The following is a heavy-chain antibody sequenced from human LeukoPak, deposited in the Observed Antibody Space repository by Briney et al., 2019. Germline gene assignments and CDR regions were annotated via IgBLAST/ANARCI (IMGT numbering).Heavy chain of an antibody. CDR2: IKQDGSEK. V-gene: IGHV3-7*01. CDR3: ARDRGSSGWYEFDS. Sequence: GGSLRLSCAASGFTSSSYWMSWVRQAPGKGLEWVANIKQDGSEKYYVDSVRGRFTISRDNAKNSLYLQMNSLRAEDTAVYYCARDRGSSGWYEFDSWGQGTLVTVSS. D-gene: IGHD6-19*01. J-gene: IGHJ4*02. CDR1: GFTSSSYW.